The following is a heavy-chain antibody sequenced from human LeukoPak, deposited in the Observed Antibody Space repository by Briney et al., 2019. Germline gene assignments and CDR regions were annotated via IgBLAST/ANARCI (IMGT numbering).Heavy chain of an antibody. CDR2: IYYSGST. CDR1: GGSISSSSYY. D-gene: IGHD1-26*01. Sequence: SETLSLTCTVSGGSISSSSYYWGWIRQPPGKGLEWIGSIYYSGSTYYNPSLKSRVIISVDTSKNQFSLKLSSVTAADTAVYYCARDRVDSVGATGGFDYWGQGTLVTVSS. J-gene: IGHJ4*02. V-gene: IGHV4-39*07. CDR3: ARDRVDSVGATGGFDY.